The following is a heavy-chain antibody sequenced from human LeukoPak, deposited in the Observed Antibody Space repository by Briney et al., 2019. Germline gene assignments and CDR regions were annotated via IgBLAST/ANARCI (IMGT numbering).Heavy chain of an antibody. D-gene: IGHD3-10*01. Sequence: GRSLRLSCSASGFTFSSYGMHWVRQAPGKGLEWVAGISYDGSNKYYADSVKGRFTISRDNSKNTLYLQMNSLRAEDTAVYYCANKGLLWFGDPPAFDIWGQGTMVTVSS. CDR3: ANKGLLWFGDPPAFDI. V-gene: IGHV3-30*18. CDR2: ISYDGSNK. CDR1: GFTFSSYG. J-gene: IGHJ3*02.